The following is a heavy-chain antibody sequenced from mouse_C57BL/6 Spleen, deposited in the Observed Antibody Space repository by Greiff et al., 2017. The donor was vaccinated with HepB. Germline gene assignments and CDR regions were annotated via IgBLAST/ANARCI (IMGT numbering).Heavy chain of an antibody. V-gene: IGHV1-7*01. CDR2: INPSSGYT. CDR1: GYTFTSYW. Sequence: QVQLQQSGAELAKPGASVKLSCKASGYTFTSYWMHWVKQRPGQGLEWIGYINPSSGYTKYNQKFKDKATLTADKSSSTAYMQLSSLTYEDSAVYYCARRSLGVNWYFDVWGTGTTVTVSS. CDR3: ARRSLGVNWYFDV. D-gene: IGHD1-1*02. J-gene: IGHJ1*03.